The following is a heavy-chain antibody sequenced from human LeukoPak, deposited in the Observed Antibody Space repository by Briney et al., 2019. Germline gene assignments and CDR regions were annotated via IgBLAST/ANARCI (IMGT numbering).Heavy chain of an antibody. J-gene: IGHJ4*02. Sequence: ASVKVSCKASGYTFTSYYMHWVRQAPGQGLEWMGIINPSGGSTSYAQKFQDRVTMTRDMSTSTVYMELSSLRSEATAVYYCAREGDVDTAMVPYFDYWGQGTLVTVSS. V-gene: IGHV1-46*01. D-gene: IGHD5-18*01. CDR3: AREGDVDTAMVPYFDY. CDR1: GYTFTSYY. CDR2: INPSGGST.